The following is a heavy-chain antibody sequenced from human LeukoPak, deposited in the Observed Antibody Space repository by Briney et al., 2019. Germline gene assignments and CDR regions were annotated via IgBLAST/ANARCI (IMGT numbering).Heavy chain of an antibody. Sequence: PSQTLSLTCTVSGGSISSGDYYWSWIRQPPGKGLEWIGYIYYSGSTYYNPSLKSRVTISVDTSKNQFSLKLSSVTAADTAVYYCARYTRSGTNDAFDIRGQGTMVTVSS. CDR3: ARYTRSGTNDAFDI. CDR2: IYYSGST. J-gene: IGHJ3*02. D-gene: IGHD3-10*01. CDR1: GGSISSGDYY. V-gene: IGHV4-30-4*01.